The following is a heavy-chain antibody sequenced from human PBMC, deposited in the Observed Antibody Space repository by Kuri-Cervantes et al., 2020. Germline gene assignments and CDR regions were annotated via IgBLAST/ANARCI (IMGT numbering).Heavy chain of an antibody. CDR3: AMGIQYYYDSSGYHSWFDP. D-gene: IGHD3-22*01. CDR2: INPSGGST. Sequence: ASVKVSCKASGYTFTSYYMHWVRQAPGQGLEWMGIINPSGGSTSYAQKFQGRVTMTRDTSTSTVYMELSSLRSEDTAVYYCAMGIQYYYDSSGYHSWFDPWGQGTLVTVSS. J-gene: IGHJ5*02. CDR1: GYTFTSYY. V-gene: IGHV1-46*01.